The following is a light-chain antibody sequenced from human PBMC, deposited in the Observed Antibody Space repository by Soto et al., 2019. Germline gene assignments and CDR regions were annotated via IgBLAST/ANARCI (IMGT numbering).Light chain of an antibody. CDR2: AAS. Sequence: DIQLTQSPSFRSASVEDRVTITCRASQGITSYLAWYQQKPGKAPKLLIYAASTLQSGVPSRFSGSGSGTEFTLTISSLQPEDFATYYCQQLNSYPFLTFGGGTKVEIK. V-gene: IGKV1-9*01. CDR1: QGITSY. J-gene: IGKJ4*01. CDR3: QQLNSYPFLT.